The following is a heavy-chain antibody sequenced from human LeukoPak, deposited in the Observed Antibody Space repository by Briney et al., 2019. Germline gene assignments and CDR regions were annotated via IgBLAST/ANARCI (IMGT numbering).Heavy chain of an antibody. CDR2: ISGSGGST. V-gene: IGHV3-23*01. D-gene: IGHD2-15*01. J-gene: IGHJ4*02. CDR3: AKTHIVVVVAEGGFDY. Sequence: GGSLRLSCAASGFTFSSYAMSWVRQAPGKGLEWVSAISGSGGSTYYADSVKGRFTISRDNSKNTLYLQMNSLRAEDTAVYYCAKTHIVVVVAEGGFDYWGQGTLVTVSS. CDR1: GFTFSSYA.